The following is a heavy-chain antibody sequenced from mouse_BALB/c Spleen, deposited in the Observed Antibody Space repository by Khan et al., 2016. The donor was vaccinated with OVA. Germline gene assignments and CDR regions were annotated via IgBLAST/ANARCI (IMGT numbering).Heavy chain of an antibody. Sequence: QVQLKQSGPGLVQPSQSLSITCTVSGFSLTSYGVHWVRQSPGKGLEWLGVIWSGGITDYTATFISRLSISKDNSKSQVFFKMNSLQANDTATYYCARNRNGYFDYWGQGTTLTVSS. CDR1: GFSLTSYG. V-gene: IGHV2-2*02. J-gene: IGHJ2*01. CDR3: ARNRNGYFDY. D-gene: IGHD1-1*02. CDR2: IWSGGIT.